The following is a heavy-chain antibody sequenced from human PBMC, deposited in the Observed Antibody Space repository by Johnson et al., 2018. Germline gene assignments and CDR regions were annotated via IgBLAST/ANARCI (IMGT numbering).Heavy chain of an antibody. J-gene: IGHJ6*03. V-gene: IGHV3-30*18. Sequence: QVQLVESGGGVVQPGRSLRLSCAASGFTFSSYGMHWVRQAPGKGLEWVAVISYDGSNKYYADSVKGRFTISRDNSKNTLYLQMNSLRAEDTAVYYCAKGGVTYYYYYRDVWGKGTMVTVSS. CDR3: AKGGVTYYYYYRDV. CDR1: GFTFSSYG. CDR2: ISYDGSNK. D-gene: IGHD4-11*01.